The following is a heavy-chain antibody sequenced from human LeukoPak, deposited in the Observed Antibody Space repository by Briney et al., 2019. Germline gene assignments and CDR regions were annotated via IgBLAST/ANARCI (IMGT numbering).Heavy chain of an antibody. CDR3: ARDRDSGSYYDFDY. CDR2: INPNSGGT. CDR1: GYTFTGYY. D-gene: IGHD1-26*01. Sequence: ASVKVSCKASGYTFTGYYMHWVRQAPGQGLEWMGWINPNSGGTNYAQKFQGRVTMTRDTSISTAYMELSRLRSDDAAVYYCARDRDSGSYYDFDYWGQGTLVTVSS. V-gene: IGHV1-2*02. J-gene: IGHJ4*02.